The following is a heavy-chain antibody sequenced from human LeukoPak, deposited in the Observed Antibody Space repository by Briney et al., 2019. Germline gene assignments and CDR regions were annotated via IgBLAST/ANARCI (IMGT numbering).Heavy chain of an antibody. V-gene: IGHV4-4*09. J-gene: IGHJ4*02. Sequence: SETLSLTCTVSGASISNYYWSWIRQTPEKGLEWMGHIHTSGGSSYYPSLKSRLTMSIDTSRNQLSLKLTSVTAADTALYFCARLGSYHDFWGQGTLGTVSS. CDR3: ARLGSYHDF. CDR1: GASISNYY. CDR2: IHTSGGS. D-gene: IGHD1-26*01.